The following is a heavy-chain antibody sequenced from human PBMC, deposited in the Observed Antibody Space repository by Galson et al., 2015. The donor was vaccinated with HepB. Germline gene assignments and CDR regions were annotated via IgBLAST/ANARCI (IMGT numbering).Heavy chain of an antibody. CDR3: ARDLKGYCSGGSCYGY. CDR1: GYTFTSYG. D-gene: IGHD2-15*01. CDR2: ISAYNGNT. V-gene: IGHV1-18*01. J-gene: IGHJ4*02. Sequence: SVKVSCKASGYTFTSYGISWVRQAPGQGLEWMGWISAYNGNTNYAQKLQGRVTMTTDTSTSTAYMELRSLRSDDTAVYYCARDLKGYCSGGSCYGYWGQGTLVTVSS.